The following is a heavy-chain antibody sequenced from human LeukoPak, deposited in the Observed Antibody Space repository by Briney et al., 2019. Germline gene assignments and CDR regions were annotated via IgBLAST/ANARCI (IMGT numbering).Heavy chain of an antibody. D-gene: IGHD2-15*01. V-gene: IGHV3-23*01. Sequence: GGSLRLSCAASGFTFNKYPMHWVRQAPGKGLEWVSAISGSGGSTYYADSVKGRFTISRDNSKNTLYLQMNSLRAEDTAVYYCAKASLGYCSGGSCSPYDYWGQGTLVTVSS. CDR1: GFTFNKYP. J-gene: IGHJ4*02. CDR3: AKASLGYCSGGSCSPYDY. CDR2: ISGSGGST.